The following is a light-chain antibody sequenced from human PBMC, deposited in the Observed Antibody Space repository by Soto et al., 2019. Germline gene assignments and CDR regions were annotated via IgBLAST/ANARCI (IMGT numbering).Light chain of an antibody. V-gene: IGKV3-11*01. CDR3: QQRKDWPLT. Sequence: EIVLTQSPGTLSVSPGERATLSCRASQSVGSTFLAWYQQKPGQAPRLLIYDGFYRAAGVPARFSGVGSGTDFTLTISSLEPEDFAFYYCQQRKDWPLTFGGGTRVEI. CDR1: QSVGSTF. J-gene: IGKJ4*01. CDR2: DGF.